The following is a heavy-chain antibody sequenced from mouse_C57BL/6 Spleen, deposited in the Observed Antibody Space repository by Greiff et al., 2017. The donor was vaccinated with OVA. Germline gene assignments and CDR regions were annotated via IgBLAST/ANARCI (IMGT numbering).Heavy chain of an antibody. CDR2: ISYDGSN. Sequence: EVQLQESGPGPVKPSQSLSLTCPVTGYSITSGYYWNWIRQFPGNKLEWMGYISYDGSNNYNPSLKNRISITRDTSKNQFFLKLNSVTTEDTATYYCARGGLPLAYWGQETLVTVSA. CDR1: GYSITSGYY. V-gene: IGHV3-6*01. D-gene: IGHD1-1*02. J-gene: IGHJ3*01. CDR3: ARGGLPLAY.